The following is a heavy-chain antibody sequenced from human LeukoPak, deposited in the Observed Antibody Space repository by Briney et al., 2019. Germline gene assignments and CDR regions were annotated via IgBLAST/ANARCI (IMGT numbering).Heavy chain of an antibody. J-gene: IGHJ4*02. Sequence: GASVTVSCKASGGTFSSYAISWVRQAPGQGLEWMGIINPSGGSTSYAQKFQGRVTMTRDTSTSTVYMELSSLRSEDTAVYYCARDRGGSRITIFGVVIIPDLDYWGQGTLVTVSS. CDR1: GGTFSSYA. CDR3: ARDRGGSRITIFGVVIIPDLDY. CDR2: INPSGGST. D-gene: IGHD3-3*01. V-gene: IGHV1-46*01.